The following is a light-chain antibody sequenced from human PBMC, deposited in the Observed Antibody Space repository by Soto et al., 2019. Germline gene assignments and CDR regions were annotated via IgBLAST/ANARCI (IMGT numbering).Light chain of an antibody. V-gene: IGLV4-69*01. J-gene: IGLJ3*02. Sequence: QSVLTQSPSASASLGASVKLTCTLSSGHSSYTIAWHQQQPEKGPRYLMTLNRDGSHSKGDGIPDRFSGSSSGAERYLSISSLQSEDEADYYCQTWGTGIEVFGGGTQLTVL. CDR2: LNRDGSH. CDR1: SGHSSYT. CDR3: QTWGTGIEV.